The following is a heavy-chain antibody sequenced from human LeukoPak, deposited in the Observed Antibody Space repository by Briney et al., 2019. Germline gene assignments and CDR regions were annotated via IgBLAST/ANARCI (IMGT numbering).Heavy chain of an antibody. CDR1: GYSFTTSS. J-gene: IGHJ4*02. V-gene: IGHV5-51*01. Sequence: RGESLKISCKGSGYSFTTSSIAWVRQMPGKGLEWMGIIYPGDSDTRYSPSFQGQVTISADKSISTAYLQWSSLKASDTAMYYCARLEYYYDSSGLDYWGQGTLVTVSS. CDR2: IYPGDSDT. D-gene: IGHD3-22*01. CDR3: ARLEYYYDSSGLDY.